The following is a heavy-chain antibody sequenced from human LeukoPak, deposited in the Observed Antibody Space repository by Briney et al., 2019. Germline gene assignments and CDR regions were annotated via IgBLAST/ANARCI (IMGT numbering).Heavy chain of an antibody. V-gene: IGHV3-23*01. J-gene: IGHJ4*02. CDR2: ISGSGGST. CDR3: AKGYSYGYGLNRYFDY. D-gene: IGHD5-18*01. CDR1: GFTFSSYA. Sequence: PGGSLRLSCAASGFTFSSYAMSWVRQAPGKGLERVSAISGSGGSTYYADSVKGRFTISRDNSKNTLYLQMNRLRAEDTAVYYCAKGYSYGYGLNRYFDYWGQGTLVTVSS.